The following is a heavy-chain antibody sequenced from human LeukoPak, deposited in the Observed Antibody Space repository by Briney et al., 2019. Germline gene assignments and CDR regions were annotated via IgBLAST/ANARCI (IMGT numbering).Heavy chain of an antibody. V-gene: IGHV3-7*01. CDR1: GFTFSDYW. Sequence: GGSLRLSCGVSGFTFSDYWINWVRQAPGKGLEWVASIKQDGSEKSYVDSVKGRFTISRDNAKNSLYLQMSSLRAEDTAVYYCGRDGTAPGLYLGLWGQGTLVTVSS. CDR3: GRDGTAPGLYLGL. D-gene: IGHD6-13*01. J-gene: IGHJ4*01. CDR2: IKQDGSEK.